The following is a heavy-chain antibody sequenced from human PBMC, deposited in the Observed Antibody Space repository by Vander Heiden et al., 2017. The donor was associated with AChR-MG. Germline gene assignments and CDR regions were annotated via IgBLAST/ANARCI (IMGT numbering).Heavy chain of an antibody. CDR3: AKERVVAAAGTVYFQH. CDR2: ISYDGSGE. Sequence: QVQLVESGGGVVQPGRSLRLSCAAPGCTFSSHGLHRVRQAPGKGLEWVAVISYDGSGENYADSVKGRFTISRDNSKNTLYLQMNSLRAEDTAVYYCAKERVVAAAGTVYFQHWGQGTLVTVSS. CDR1: GCTFSSHG. D-gene: IGHD6-13*01. V-gene: IGHV3-30*18. J-gene: IGHJ1*01.